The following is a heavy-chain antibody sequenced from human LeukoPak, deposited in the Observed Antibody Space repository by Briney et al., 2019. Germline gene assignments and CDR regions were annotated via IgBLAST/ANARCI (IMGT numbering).Heavy chain of an antibody. D-gene: IGHD3-10*01. V-gene: IGHV3-23*01. CDR1: GFTFSSYA. CDR3: AKGPVTLLWFGEPNWFDP. Sequence: PGGSLRLSCAASGFTFSSYAMSWVRQAPGKGLEWVSAISGSGGSTYYADSVKGRFTISRDNSKNTLYLQMNSLRAEDTVVYYCAKGPVTLLWFGEPNWFDPWGQGTLVTVSS. CDR2: ISGSGGST. J-gene: IGHJ5*02.